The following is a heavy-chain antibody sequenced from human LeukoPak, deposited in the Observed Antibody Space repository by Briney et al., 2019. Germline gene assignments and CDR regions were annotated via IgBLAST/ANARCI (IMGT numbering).Heavy chain of an antibody. CDR3: ARGGGYYGVDY. D-gene: IGHD4-17*01. CDR2: IKQDGSQK. CDR1: GFTFSSYW. J-gene: IGHJ4*02. V-gene: IGHV3-7*03. Sequence: GGSLRLSCVASGFTFSSYWMSWVRQAPGKGLEWVAIIKQDGSQKDYADSVKGRFTISRDNSKNTLYLEMNSLRVEDTAVYFCARGGGYYGVDYWGQGTLVTVSS.